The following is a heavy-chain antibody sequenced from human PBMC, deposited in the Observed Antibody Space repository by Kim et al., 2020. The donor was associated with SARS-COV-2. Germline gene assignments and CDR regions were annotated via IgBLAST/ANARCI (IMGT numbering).Heavy chain of an antibody. CDR1: GFTFDDYA. CDR3: AKHHSHYYGSGSYPDY. J-gene: IGHJ4*02. Sequence: GGSLRLSCAASGFTFDDYAMHWVRQAPGKGLEWVSGISWNSGSIGYADSVKGRFTISRDNAKNSLYLQMNSLRAEDTALYYCAKHHSHYYGSGSYPDYWGQGTLVTVSS. V-gene: IGHV3-9*01. CDR2: ISWNSGSI. D-gene: IGHD3-10*01.